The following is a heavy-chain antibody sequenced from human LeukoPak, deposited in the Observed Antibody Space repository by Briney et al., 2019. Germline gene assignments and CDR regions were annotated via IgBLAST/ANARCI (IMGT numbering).Heavy chain of an antibody. CDR2: ISGSGGST. V-gene: IGHV3-23*01. CDR3: AKRVTNYWYFDL. D-gene: IGHD4-17*01. CDR1: GFTFSSYA. J-gene: IGHJ2*01. Sequence: GGSLRLSCAASGFTFSSYAMSWVRQAPGKGLEWVSRISGSGGSTYYADSVKGRFTISRDNSKSTLYLQMDSLRAEDTAVYYCAKRVTNYWYFDLWGRGTLVTVSS.